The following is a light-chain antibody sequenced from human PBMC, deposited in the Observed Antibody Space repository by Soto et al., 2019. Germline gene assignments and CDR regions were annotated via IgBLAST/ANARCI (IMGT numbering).Light chain of an antibody. CDR1: QSGSNNY. V-gene: IGKV3-20*01. CDR2: GAS. CDR3: PQYGSSGT. Sequence: EIVLTQSPGTLSLSPGERATLSCRASQSGSNNYLAWYQQKPGQAPRLLIYGASNGATGIPDRFSGSGSGTDFTLTISRLEPEDFAVYYCPQYGSSGTFGQGTKVDIK. J-gene: IGKJ1*01.